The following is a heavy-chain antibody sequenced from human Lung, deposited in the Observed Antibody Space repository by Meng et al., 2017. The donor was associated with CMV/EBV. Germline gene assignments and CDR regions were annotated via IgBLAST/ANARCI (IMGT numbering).Heavy chain of an antibody. J-gene: IGHJ5*02. CDR1: GGSISSNSYY. V-gene: IGHV4-39*07. CDR2: MYYSGST. Sequence: SXTLSLTCSVSGGSISSNSYYWGWIRQPPGKGLEWIGSMYYSGSTYYNPSLKSRVTISVDTSKKQISLKLSSVTAADTAVYYCARGYYSDSSGHYYANPHWFDPWGRGXLVTVSS. D-gene: IGHD3-22*01. CDR3: ARGYYSDSSGHYYANPHWFDP.